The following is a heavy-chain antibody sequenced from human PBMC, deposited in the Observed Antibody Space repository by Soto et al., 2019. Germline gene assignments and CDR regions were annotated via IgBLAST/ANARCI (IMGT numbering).Heavy chain of an antibody. V-gene: IGHV3-7*01. J-gene: IGHJ3*02. Sequence: GSLRLSCAVSGFTFSSYWMSWVRQAPGKGLEWVANIKQDGSEKYYVDSVKGRFTISRDNAKNSLYLQMNSLRAEDTAVYYCARATEGAFDIWGQGTMVTVSS. CDR1: GFTFSSYW. CDR3: ARATEGAFDI. CDR2: IKQDGSEK.